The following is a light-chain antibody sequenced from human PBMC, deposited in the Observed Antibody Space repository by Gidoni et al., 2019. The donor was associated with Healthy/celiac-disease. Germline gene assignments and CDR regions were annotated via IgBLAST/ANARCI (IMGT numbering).Light chain of an antibody. J-gene: IGKJ3*01. Sequence: DIQDTQSPSSLSASVGDRVTITCQASQDISNYLNWYQQKPGKAPKLLIYAASNLKTGVPSRFSGSGSGTAFTFTISSLQPEDIATYYCQQYDNLPCTFGPGTKVDIK. V-gene: IGKV1-33*01. CDR1: QDISNY. CDR3: QQYDNLPCT. CDR2: AAS.